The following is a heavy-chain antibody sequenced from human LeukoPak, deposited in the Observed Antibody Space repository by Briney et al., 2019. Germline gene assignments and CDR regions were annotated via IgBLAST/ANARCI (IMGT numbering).Heavy chain of an antibody. D-gene: IGHD3-22*01. Sequence: SETLSLTCTVDGVSISSYYWSWIRQPPGKGLEWIGEINHSGSTNYNPSLKSRVTISVDTSKNQFSLKLSSVTAADTAVYYCARRRTYYYDSSGRTEFDPWGQGTLVTVSS. CDR3: ARRRTYYYDSSGRTEFDP. J-gene: IGHJ5*02. CDR2: INHSGST. CDR1: GVSISSYY. V-gene: IGHV4-34*01.